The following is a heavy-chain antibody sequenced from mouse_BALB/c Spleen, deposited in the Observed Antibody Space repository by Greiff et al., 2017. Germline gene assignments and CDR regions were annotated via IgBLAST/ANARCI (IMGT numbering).Heavy chain of an antibody. CDR3: ARRGVVKYDYELD. V-gene: IGHV1-87*01. D-gene: IGHD2-4*01. CDR1: GYTFTSYW. J-gene: IGHJ3*01. Sequence: VQLQQSGAELARPGASVKLSCKASGYTFTSYWMQWVKQRPGQGLEWIGAIYPGDGDTRYTQKFKGKATLTADKSSSTAYMQLSSLASEDSAVYYCARRGVVKYDYELDWGQGTLVTVSA. CDR2: IYPGDGDT.